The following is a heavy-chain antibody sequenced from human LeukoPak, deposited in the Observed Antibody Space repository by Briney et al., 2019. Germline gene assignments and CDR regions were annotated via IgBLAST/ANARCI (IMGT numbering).Heavy chain of an antibody. D-gene: IGHD1-26*01. J-gene: IGHJ4*02. Sequence: GGSLRLSCAASGFTFSSYWMSWVRQAPGKGLEWVANIKQDGSEKYYVDSVKGRFTISRDNAKSSLYLQMNSLRAEDTAVYYCARDESVELLGFDYWGQGTLVTVSS. CDR3: ARDESVELLGFDY. V-gene: IGHV3-7*01. CDR2: IKQDGSEK. CDR1: GFTFSSYW.